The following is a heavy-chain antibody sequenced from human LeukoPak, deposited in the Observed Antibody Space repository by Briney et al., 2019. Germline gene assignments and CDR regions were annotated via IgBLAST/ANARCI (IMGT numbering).Heavy chain of an antibody. CDR2: IQNEGSDK. V-gene: IGHV3-30*02. CDR1: GLTFSNDG. CDR3: AKEVSGNSPVGGVDY. D-gene: IGHD4-23*01. Sequence: PGGSLRLFCTASGLTFSNDGIHWVRQAPGKGLDWVTFIQNEGSDKYYADSVKGRFPISRGNSKNTLYLQMNSLEAEDTAVYYCAKEVSGNSPVGGVDYRGQGTLVTVSS. J-gene: IGHJ4*02.